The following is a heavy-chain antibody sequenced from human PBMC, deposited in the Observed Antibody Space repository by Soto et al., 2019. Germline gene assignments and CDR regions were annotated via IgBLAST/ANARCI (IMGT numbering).Heavy chain of an antibody. Sequence: QVQLQQWGAGLLKPSETLSLTCAVSGGSFSAHYWSWIRQPPGKGLEWIGEISHRGSTNYNPSLKSRVTISVDTSKNQFSLRLTSVTAADTAVYFCARAGLLGYCTNGVCAFDFWGRGTLVTVSS. CDR1: GGSFSAHY. V-gene: IGHV4-34*01. CDR2: ISHRGST. CDR3: ARAGLLGYCTNGVCAFDF. D-gene: IGHD2-8*01. J-gene: IGHJ4*02.